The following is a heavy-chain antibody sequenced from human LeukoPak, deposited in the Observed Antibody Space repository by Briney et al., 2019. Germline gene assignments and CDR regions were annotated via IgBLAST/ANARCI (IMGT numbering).Heavy chain of an antibody. CDR1: GFTFSSYA. CDR3: AKSSRNNYYDSSGYYYFIDY. Sequence: GGSLRLSCAASGFTFSSYAMGWVRQAPGKGLEWVSAISGSGGSTYYADSVKGRFTISRDNSKNTLYLQMNSLRAEDTAVYYCAKSSRNNYYDSSGYYYFIDYWGQGTLVTVSS. CDR2: ISGSGGST. D-gene: IGHD3-22*01. V-gene: IGHV3-23*01. J-gene: IGHJ4*02.